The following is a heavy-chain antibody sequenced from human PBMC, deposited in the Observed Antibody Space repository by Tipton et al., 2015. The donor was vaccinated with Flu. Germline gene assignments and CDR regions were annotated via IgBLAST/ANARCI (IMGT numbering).Heavy chain of an antibody. V-gene: IGHV6-1*01. CDR3: ARGYGSGPKDWFDP. CDR2: TYYRSIWHN. D-gene: IGHD3-10*01. Sequence: LVQPSLTLSLTCAISGDSVSSHGATWNWIRLSPSRGLEWLGKTYYRSIWHNIYAESVKSRITITPDTSKNQFSLQLNSVPPEDTAVYYCARGYGSGPKDWFDPWGQGTLVTVSA. J-gene: IGHJ5*02. CDR1: GDSVSSHGAT.